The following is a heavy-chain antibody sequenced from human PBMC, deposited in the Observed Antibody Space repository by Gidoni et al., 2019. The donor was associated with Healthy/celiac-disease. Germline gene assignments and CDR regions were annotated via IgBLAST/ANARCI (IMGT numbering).Heavy chain of an antibody. V-gene: IGHV3-15*01. D-gene: IGHD3-22*01. Sequence: EVQLVESGEGLFKPGGSRRLSCAASAFTFSTAGMIGVRQAHGKGLEWVGSIKRKTDGVTTDYAAPVKGRFTISIDYSKNTLYLQMNSLKAEDTDVYYCTTGPYYYDSSGYYYYFDYWGQGTLVTVSS. CDR2: IKRKTDGVTT. CDR3: TTGPYYYDSSGYYYYFDY. J-gene: IGHJ4*02. CDR1: AFTFSTAG.